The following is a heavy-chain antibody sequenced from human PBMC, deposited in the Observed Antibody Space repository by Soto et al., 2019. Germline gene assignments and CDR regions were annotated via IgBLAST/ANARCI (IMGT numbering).Heavy chain of an antibody. CDR1: GFTFSSYA. Sequence: EVQLLESGGGLVQPGGSLRLSCAASGFTFSSYAMSWVRQAPGKGLEWVSAISGSGGSTYYADSVKGRFTISRDNSKNTLYLQMNSLRAEDTAVYYCANDLEWQKWLVSQFDYWGQGTLVTVSS. V-gene: IGHV3-23*01. J-gene: IGHJ4*02. CDR3: ANDLEWQKWLVSQFDY. CDR2: ISGSGGST. D-gene: IGHD6-19*01.